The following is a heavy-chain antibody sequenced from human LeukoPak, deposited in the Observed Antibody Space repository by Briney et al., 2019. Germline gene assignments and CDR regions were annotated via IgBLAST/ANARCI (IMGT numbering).Heavy chain of an antibody. CDR2: IGPSGRTK. J-gene: IGHJ3*01. CDR1: GFTFSSYS. Sequence: GGSLRLSCAASGFTFSSYSMNWVRQAPGEGLEWVSYIGPSGRTKFYGDSMKGRFTISRDNANNSLYLHMNNLRAEDTAVYYCARGIRGRDAFDLWGQGTMVTVSS. V-gene: IGHV3-48*04. CDR3: ARGIRGRDAFDL. D-gene: IGHD5-18*01.